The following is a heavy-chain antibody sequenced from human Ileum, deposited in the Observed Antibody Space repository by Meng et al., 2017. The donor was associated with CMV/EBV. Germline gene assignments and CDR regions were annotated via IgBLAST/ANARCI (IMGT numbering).Heavy chain of an antibody. J-gene: IGHJ4*02. Sequence: ASVKVSCKASGYTFTNYFMHWVRQAPGQGLEWVGLINPSGDSTSHAQNFQGRVTITRVTSTTTVYMELGSLRPEDTALYYCAMTDLPYGKYYFDHWGQGTLVTVSS. D-gene: IGHD3-10*01. CDR3: AMTDLPYGKYYFDH. CDR2: INPSGDST. CDR1: GYTFTNYF. V-gene: IGHV1-46*01.